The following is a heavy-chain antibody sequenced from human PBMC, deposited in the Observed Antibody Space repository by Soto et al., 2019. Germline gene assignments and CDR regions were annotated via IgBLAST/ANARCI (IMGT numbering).Heavy chain of an antibody. CDR1: GGSITSSY. CDR3: ARGEDAFFYYGLDV. Sequence: QVQLQESGPGLVKPSATLSLTCTVSGGSITSSYWSWIRRPPGKGLGWIAYIYDTGISGNTPSTSYNPSLKSRVTMSVDTSKSQFSLKLTSVTAADTAVYYCARGEDAFFYYGLDVWGQGITVTVSS. V-gene: IGHV4-59*01. CDR2: IYDTGISGNTPST. J-gene: IGHJ6*02.